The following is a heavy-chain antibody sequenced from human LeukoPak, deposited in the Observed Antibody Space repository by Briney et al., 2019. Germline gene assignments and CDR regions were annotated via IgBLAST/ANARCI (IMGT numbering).Heavy chain of an antibody. D-gene: IGHD1-26*01. CDR1: GGAISSSNYY. Sequence: SQTLSLTCTVFGGAISSSNYYWGWIRQAPGKGLEWSGNIYYSGDTFYNPSLKSRVTISVDTSENPFSLKLSSVIRADTAVDFCARYSGSHSAFDIWGQGTMVTVSS. V-gene: IGHV4-39*01. CDR2: IYYSGDT. CDR3: ARYSGSHSAFDI. J-gene: IGHJ3*02.